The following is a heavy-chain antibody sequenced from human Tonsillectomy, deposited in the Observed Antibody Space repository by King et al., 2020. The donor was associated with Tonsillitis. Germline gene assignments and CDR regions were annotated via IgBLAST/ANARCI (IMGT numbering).Heavy chain of an antibody. J-gene: IGHJ6*02. D-gene: IGHD6-6*01. Sequence: VQLVESGGGLVKPGGSLRLSCAASGFTFSSYNMNWVRQAPGKGLEWVSSISSSSSYIYYADSVKGRFTISRDNAKNSLYLQMNSLRAEDTAVYYCARGGPGSSSYYYYGMDVWGQGTTVTVSS. V-gene: IGHV3-21*01. CDR1: GFTFSSYN. CDR2: ISSSSSYI. CDR3: ARGGPGSSSYYYYGMDV.